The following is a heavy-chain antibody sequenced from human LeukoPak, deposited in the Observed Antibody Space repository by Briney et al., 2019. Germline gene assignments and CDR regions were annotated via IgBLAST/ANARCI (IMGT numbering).Heavy chain of an antibody. Sequence: PSETLSLTCTVSGGSISSFYWSWIRQPPGKGLEWIGYFHYSGSTNYNPSLKSRVTISVDTSKNQIFLKLSSVTAADTAVYYCARRIALAGTIWFDPWGQGTLVTVSS. CDR2: FHYSGST. V-gene: IGHV4-59*01. CDR1: GGSISSFY. J-gene: IGHJ5*02. D-gene: IGHD6-19*01. CDR3: ARRIALAGTIWFDP.